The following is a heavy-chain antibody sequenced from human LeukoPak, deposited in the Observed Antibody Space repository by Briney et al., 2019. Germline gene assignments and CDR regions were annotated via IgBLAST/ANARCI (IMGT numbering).Heavy chain of an antibody. CDR3: ATGPLRLRFDY. D-gene: IGHD5-12*01. V-gene: IGHV1-69*01. CDR1: GGTFSSYA. CDR2: TIPIFGTA. J-gene: IGHJ4*02. Sequence: SVKVSCKASGGTFSSYAISWVRQAPGQGLEWMGGTIPIFGTANYAQKFQGRVTITADESTSTAYMELSSLRSEDTAVYYCATGPLRLRFDYWGQGTLVTVSS.